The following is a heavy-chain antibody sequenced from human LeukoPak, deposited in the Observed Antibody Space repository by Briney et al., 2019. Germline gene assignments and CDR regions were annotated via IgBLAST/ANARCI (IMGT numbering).Heavy chain of an antibody. J-gene: IGHJ4*02. CDR2: ISAYNGNT. CDR1: GYTFTGYY. Sequence: ASVKVSCKASGYTFTGYYMHWVRQAPGQGLEWMGWISAYNGNTNYAQKLQGRVTMTTDTSTSTAYMELRSLRSDDTAVYYCARGGYCSSTSCYAFDYWGQGTLVTVSS. CDR3: ARGGYCSSTSCYAFDY. V-gene: IGHV1-18*04. D-gene: IGHD2-2*01.